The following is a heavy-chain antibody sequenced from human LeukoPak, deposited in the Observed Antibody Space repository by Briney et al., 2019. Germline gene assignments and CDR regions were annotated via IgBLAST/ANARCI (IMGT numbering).Heavy chain of an antibody. Sequence: ASVKVSCKTSGYTFIDYFIHWVRQAPGLGLEWMGRLNPNNGYTFYTEEFQGRVTMTSDTSISTAYMELTSLTSDDTALYYCARDLSSTANWEFDYWGQGTLVTVSS. CDR3: ARDLSSTANWEFDY. D-gene: IGHD7-27*01. CDR2: LNPNNGYT. J-gene: IGHJ4*02. V-gene: IGHV1-2*06. CDR1: GYTFIDYF.